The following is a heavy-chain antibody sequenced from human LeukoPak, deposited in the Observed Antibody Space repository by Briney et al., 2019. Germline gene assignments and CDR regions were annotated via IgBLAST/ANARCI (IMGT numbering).Heavy chain of an antibody. CDR2: IYTGGST. Sequence: GGSLRLSCAASGFTVSGNYMNWVRQAPGKGLEWISVIYTGGSTYYADSVKGRFTISKDNSKNTLYLQMNSLRAEDTAVYYCARWPDYYDSSRYYYGMDVWGQGTTVTVSS. V-gene: IGHV3-53*01. CDR3: ARWPDYYDSSRYYYGMDV. D-gene: IGHD3-22*01. J-gene: IGHJ6*02. CDR1: GFTVSGNY.